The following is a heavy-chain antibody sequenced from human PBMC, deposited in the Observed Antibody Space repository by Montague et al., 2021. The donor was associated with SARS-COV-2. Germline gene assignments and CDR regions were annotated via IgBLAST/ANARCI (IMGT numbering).Heavy chain of an antibody. CDR1: GYSVTSSY. CDR3: ARLSIGGPLIRWFDS. V-gene: IGHV4-59*02. CDR2: ISHSGIT. D-gene: IGHD3-3*01. J-gene: IGHJ5*01. Sequence: SETRSLTCTVSGYSVTSSYWSWIRQPPGKGLQWIGFISHSGITNYNSFFKSRVAISVNTSKNHFSLKLSSATAAGTAVYYCARLSIGGPLIRWFDSWGQGTLVTVSS.